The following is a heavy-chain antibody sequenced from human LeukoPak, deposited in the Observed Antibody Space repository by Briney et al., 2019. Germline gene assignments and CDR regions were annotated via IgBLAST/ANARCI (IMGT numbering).Heavy chain of an antibody. CDR1: GGSISSYY. V-gene: IGHV4-59*01. Sequence: SETLSLTCTVSGGSISSYYWSWIRQPPGKGLEWIGYIYYSGSTNYSPSLKSRVTISVDTSKNQFSLKLSSVTAADTAVYYCAREREMATGYFDYWGQGTLVTVSS. CDR2: IYYSGST. D-gene: IGHD5-24*01. J-gene: IGHJ4*02. CDR3: AREREMATGYFDY.